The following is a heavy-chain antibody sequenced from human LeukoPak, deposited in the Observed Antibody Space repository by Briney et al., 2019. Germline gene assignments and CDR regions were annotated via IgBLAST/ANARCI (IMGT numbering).Heavy chain of an antibody. CDR2: IIVGSGNT. J-gene: IGHJ6*02. Sequence: SVKVSCKDSGCTFTSSAMQWVRQARGQRLEWIEWIIVGSGNTNYAQKFQGRVTITADKSTSTAYMELSSLRSEDTAVYYCARDGAVAGTNEIYYGIDVWGLGTTVTVSS. CDR3: ARDGAVAGTNEIYYGIDV. CDR1: GCTFTSSA. D-gene: IGHD6-19*01. V-gene: IGHV1-58*02.